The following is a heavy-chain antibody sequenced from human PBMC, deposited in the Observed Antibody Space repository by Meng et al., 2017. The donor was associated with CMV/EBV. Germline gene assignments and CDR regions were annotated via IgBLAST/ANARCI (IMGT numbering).Heavy chain of an antibody. D-gene: IGHD3-3*01. Sequence: GESLKISCKGSGYSLTSYWIGWVRQMPGKGLEWMGIIYPGDSDTRYSPSFQGQVTISADKSISTAYLQWSSLKASDTAMYYCARSFYDFWSGYPIPYYYYGMDVWGQGTTVTVSS. CDR1: GYSLTSYW. CDR2: IYPGDSDT. J-gene: IGHJ6*02. CDR3: ARSFYDFWSGYPIPYYYYGMDV. V-gene: IGHV5-51*01.